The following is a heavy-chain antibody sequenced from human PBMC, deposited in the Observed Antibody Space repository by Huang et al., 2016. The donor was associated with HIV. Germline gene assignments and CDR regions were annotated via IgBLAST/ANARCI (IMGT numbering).Heavy chain of an antibody. CDR1: EYTLTELS. D-gene: IGHD3-9*01. CDR2: FDPEIGET. CDR3: ATGFDVFFDF. J-gene: IGHJ4*02. Sequence: QVQLVQSRAEVKKPGASVKVSCKGSEYTLTELSIHWVRQPPGKGLEWMVGFDPEIGETSDAQKCKGRVTMTEDTATETAFMELSGLRPEDTAVYYCATGFDVFFDFWGQGTLVTVSS. V-gene: IGHV1-24*01.